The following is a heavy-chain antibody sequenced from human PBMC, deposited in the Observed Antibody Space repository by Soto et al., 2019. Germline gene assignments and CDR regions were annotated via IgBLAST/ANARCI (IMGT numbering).Heavy chain of an antibody. CDR3: AAGEASSRNLAPYYLDF. J-gene: IGHJ4*02. CDR2: IHYSGTT. V-gene: IGHV4-59*01. CDR1: GGSMRKYF. D-gene: IGHD6-13*01. Sequence: SETLSLTCTVSGGSMRKYFWTWIRQPPGKGLGWIGYIHYSGTTSFFPSYNPSLRSRVTISEDTSKNQFSLKLLSVTTADTAVYFCAAGEASSRNLAPYYLDFWGQGTLVTVSS.